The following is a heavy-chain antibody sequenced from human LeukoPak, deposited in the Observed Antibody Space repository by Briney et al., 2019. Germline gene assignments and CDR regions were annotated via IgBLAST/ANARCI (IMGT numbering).Heavy chain of an antibody. CDR1: GFTFSSYE. Sequence: GGSLRLSCAASGFTFSSYEMNWVRQAPGKGLEWVSYISSSGSTIYYADSVKGRFTISRDNAKNSLYLQMNSLRAEDTAVYYCARPYIPRYYYDSSGYYSAAFDNWSQGTMVTVSS. J-gene: IGHJ3*02. D-gene: IGHD3-22*01. V-gene: IGHV3-48*03. CDR3: ARPYIPRYYYDSSGYYSAAFDN. CDR2: ISSSGSTI.